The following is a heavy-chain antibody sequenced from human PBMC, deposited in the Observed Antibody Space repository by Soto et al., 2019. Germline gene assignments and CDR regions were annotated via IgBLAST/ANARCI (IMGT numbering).Heavy chain of an antibody. J-gene: IGHJ5*02. CDR1: GFTFSCSA. D-gene: IGHD6-19*01. V-gene: IGHV3-73*02. CDR2: IRSKANRYAT. Sequence: EVQLVESGGGLVQPGGSLKLSCAASGFTFSCSAMHWVRQASGKGLEWVGRIRSKANRYATAYAASVNGRFTISRDDSKNTAYLQMNSLKTEDTAVYYCTRQGWYSSGWFDPWGQGTLVTVSS. CDR3: TRQGWYSSGWFDP.